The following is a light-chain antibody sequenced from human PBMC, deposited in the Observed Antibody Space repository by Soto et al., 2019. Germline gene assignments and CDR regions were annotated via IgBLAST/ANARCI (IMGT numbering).Light chain of an antibody. J-gene: IGKJ5*01. Sequence: EIVMTQSPATLSVSPGDRATLSCRASQSVTSNLAWYQQKPGQAQRLLIYGASTRATGIPARFSGSGSWTEFTLTISSLQSEDFAVYFCQQYNNWPPITFGQGTRLEIK. CDR3: QQYNNWPPIT. CDR2: GAS. CDR1: QSVTSN. V-gene: IGKV3-15*01.